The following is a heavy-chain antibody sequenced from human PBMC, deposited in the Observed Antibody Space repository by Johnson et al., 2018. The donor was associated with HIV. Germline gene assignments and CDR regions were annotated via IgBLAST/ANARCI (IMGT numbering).Heavy chain of an antibody. V-gene: IGHV3-23*04. J-gene: IGHJ3*02. Sequence: VQLVESGGGLVQPGGSLRLSCAASGFTFSSYLMSWVRQAPGEGLERVSVVSATGDSTYYADSVKGRFTISRDNSKNTLYVQMNSLRAEDTAIYHCARATSASGTDNDAFDIWGQGTMVTVSS. CDR2: VSATGDST. CDR1: GFTFSSYL. D-gene: IGHD6-13*01. CDR3: ARATSASGTDNDAFDI.